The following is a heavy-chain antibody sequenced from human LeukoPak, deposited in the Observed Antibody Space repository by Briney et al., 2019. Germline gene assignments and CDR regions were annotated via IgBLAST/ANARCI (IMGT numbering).Heavy chain of an antibody. CDR3: ARTLGATHFFDY. Sequence: PGGSLRLSCAASGFTFSSYGMHWVRQAPGKGLEWVAFIRYDGSNKYYADSVKGRFTISRDNSKNTLYLQMNSLRAEDTAVYYCARTLGATHFFDYWGQGTLVTVSS. CDR2: IRYDGSNK. V-gene: IGHV3-30*02. CDR1: GFTFSSYG. J-gene: IGHJ4*02. D-gene: IGHD1-26*01.